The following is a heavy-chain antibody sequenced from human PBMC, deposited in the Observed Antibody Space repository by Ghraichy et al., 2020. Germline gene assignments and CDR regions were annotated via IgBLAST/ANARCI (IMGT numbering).Heavy chain of an antibody. CDR2: ISSSSSTI. V-gene: IGHV3-48*01. J-gene: IGHJ4*02. CDR3: ARPRYSYAVDY. CDR1: GFTFSSYS. D-gene: IGHD5-18*01. Sequence: GESLNISCAASGFTFSSYSMNWVRQAPGKGLEWVSYISSSSSTIYYADSVKGRFTISRDNAKNSLYLQMNSLRAEDTAVYYCARPRYSYAVDYWGQGTLVTVSS.